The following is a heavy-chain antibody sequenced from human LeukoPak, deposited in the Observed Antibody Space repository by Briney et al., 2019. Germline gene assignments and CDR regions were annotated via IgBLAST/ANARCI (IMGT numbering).Heavy chain of an antibody. J-gene: IGHJ3*02. CDR1: GYTFTSYY. Sequence: GASVKVSCKASGYTFTSYYMHWVRQAPGQGLEWMGIINPSGGSTSYAQKFQGRVTMTRDTSTSTVYMELSSLRSEDTAVYYCARDFIGRITIFGVVSPGSAFDIWGQGTMVTVSS. V-gene: IGHV1-46*01. CDR3: ARDFIGRITIFGVVSPGSAFDI. D-gene: IGHD3-3*01. CDR2: INPSGGST.